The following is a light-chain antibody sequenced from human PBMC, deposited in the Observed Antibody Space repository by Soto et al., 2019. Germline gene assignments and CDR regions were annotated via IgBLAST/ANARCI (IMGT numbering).Light chain of an antibody. CDR1: QSVTTY. CDR3: QQYNNWPLT. Sequence: EVLLTQSPATLSLSPGETATLYCRASQSVTTYLAWYQQKPGQAPRLLIYGASTRATGVPARFSGSGSGTEFTLTISSLQSEDVAVYWCQQYNNWPLTFGPGTRLEIK. V-gene: IGKV3D-15*01. J-gene: IGKJ5*01. CDR2: GAS.